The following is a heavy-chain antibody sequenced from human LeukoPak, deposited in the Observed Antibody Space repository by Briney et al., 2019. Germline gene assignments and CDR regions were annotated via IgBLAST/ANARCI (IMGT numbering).Heavy chain of an antibody. Sequence: QAGGALRLSCAASGFTFSNYWVNWVRQAPGKGLEWLANIKQDGGQSEYVESVKGRFTIYSDNAKKSLYLQMNNLRAEDTAVYYCARDYSASGSFDYWGQGTLVTVSS. CDR2: IKQDGGQS. CDR3: ARDYSASGSFDY. D-gene: IGHD3-10*01. CDR1: GFTFSNYW. J-gene: IGHJ4*02. V-gene: IGHV3-7*01.